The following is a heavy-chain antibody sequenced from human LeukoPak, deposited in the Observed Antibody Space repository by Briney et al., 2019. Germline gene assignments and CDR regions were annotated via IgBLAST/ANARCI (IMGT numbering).Heavy chain of an antibody. Sequence: SETLSLTCTVSGASISSSSRADYFFWGWIRPAPGKGLEWIGSIDYSGHTYYNPSLKTRATISVDTPKNQFSLSLRSVTAADTAVYYCARTLYNSWDRFDPWGQGTLITVS. CDR1: GASISSSSRADYFF. V-gene: IGHV4-39*01. J-gene: IGHJ5*02. D-gene: IGHD3-16*01. CDR3: ARTLYNSWDRFDP. CDR2: IDYSGHT.